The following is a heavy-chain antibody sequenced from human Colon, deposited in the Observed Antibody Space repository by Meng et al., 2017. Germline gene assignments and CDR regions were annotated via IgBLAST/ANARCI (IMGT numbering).Heavy chain of an antibody. J-gene: IGHJ4*02. CDR2: ISNSGKT. V-gene: IGHV4-4*02. Sequence: QRQLQEAGPGLVQPSGTLSLACAVSGDSIGNSKWWSWLRQSPGKGLEWIGEISNSGKTVYSPSLKSRVTISLDKSSNHFSLTLSPVTAADTAIYFCARERMRELGLFDYWGQGALVTVSS. CDR1: GDSIGNSKW. CDR3: ARERMRELGLFDY. D-gene: IGHD7-27*01.